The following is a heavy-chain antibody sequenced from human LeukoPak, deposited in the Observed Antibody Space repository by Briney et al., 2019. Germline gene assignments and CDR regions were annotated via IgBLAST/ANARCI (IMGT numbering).Heavy chain of an antibody. CDR2: INHSGST. Sequence: SETLSLTCAVYGASFSGYYWSWIRQPPGKGLEWIGEINHSGSTNYNPSLKSGVTISEATSTNQSSLKLSCVTAADTAVYYCARGYYDSSGYSNWFATWGQGTLFTVSS. V-gene: IGHV4-34*01. J-gene: IGHJ5*02. D-gene: IGHD3-22*01. CDR3: ARGYYDSSGYSNWFAT. CDR1: GASFSGYY.